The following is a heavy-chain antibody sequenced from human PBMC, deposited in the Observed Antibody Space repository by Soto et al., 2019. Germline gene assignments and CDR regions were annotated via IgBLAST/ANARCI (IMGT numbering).Heavy chain of an antibody. Sequence: SETLSLTCSFSCGSIISSGYYCTWIRQHPGKGLEWIGYVYYSGSTYYNPSLKSRVTISVDTSRNQFSLNLRSVTAADTAVYYCALDRGGYYHFDHWGQGTLVTVSS. J-gene: IGHJ4*02. CDR3: ALDRGGYYHFDH. CDR2: VYYSGST. CDR1: CGSIISSGYY. D-gene: IGHD3-22*01. V-gene: IGHV4-31*03.